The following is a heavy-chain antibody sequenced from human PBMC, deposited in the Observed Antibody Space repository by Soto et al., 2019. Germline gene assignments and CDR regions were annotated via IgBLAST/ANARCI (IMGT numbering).Heavy chain of an antibody. J-gene: IGHJ6*02. CDR2: SSGSGTYT. Sequence: QVQLVESGGGLVKPGGSLRLSCAVSGFTVSDHYMTWIRQAPGKGLEWVSYSSGSGTYTNYADSVKGRFIISRDIAQNSQGLQINSLTAEDTAVYYCARPSGWRQVVGYKYGLDVWGQGTAVTVSS. D-gene: IGHD3-22*01. V-gene: IGHV3-11*06. CDR1: GFTVSDHY. CDR3: ARPSGWRQVVGYKYGLDV.